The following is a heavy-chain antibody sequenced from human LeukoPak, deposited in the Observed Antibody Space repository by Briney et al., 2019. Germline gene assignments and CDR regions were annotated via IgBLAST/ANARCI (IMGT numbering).Heavy chain of an antibody. Sequence: PGGSLRLSCAASGFTFSSYWTHWVRQAPGKGLVWVSRTNSDGSSTTYADSVKGRFTISRDNAKNTLYLQMNSLRAEDTAVYYCARMEVRGLIRNLDKWGQGTLVTVSS. CDR2: TNSDGSST. V-gene: IGHV3-74*01. D-gene: IGHD3-10*01. CDR3: ARMEVRGLIRNLDK. CDR1: GFTFSSYW. J-gene: IGHJ4*02.